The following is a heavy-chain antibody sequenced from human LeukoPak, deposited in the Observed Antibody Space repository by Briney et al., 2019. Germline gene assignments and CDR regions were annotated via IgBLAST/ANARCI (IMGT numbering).Heavy chain of an antibody. Sequence: GGSLRLSCAASGFTFSSYSMNWVRQAPGKGLEWVSSISNSSSYIYYADSVKGRFTISRDNAKNSLYLQMNSLRAEDTAVYYCARRGIAAASHAGPDAFDIWGQGTMVTVSS. J-gene: IGHJ3*02. V-gene: IGHV3-21*01. CDR1: GFTFSSYS. CDR3: ARRGIAAASHAGPDAFDI. CDR2: ISNSSSYI. D-gene: IGHD6-13*01.